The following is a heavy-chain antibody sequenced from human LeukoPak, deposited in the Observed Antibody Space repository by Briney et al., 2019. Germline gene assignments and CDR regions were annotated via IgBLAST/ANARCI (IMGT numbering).Heavy chain of an antibody. Sequence: GGSLRLSCAASGFTVSSNYMSWVRQAPGKGLEWVSVIYSGGSTYYADSVKGRFTISRDNSKNTLYLQMNSLRAEDTAVYYCAKETKLRFLEWPPFDYWGQGTLVTVSS. CDR2: IYSGGST. CDR1: GFTVSSNY. V-gene: IGHV3-66*01. CDR3: AKETKLRFLEWPPFDY. J-gene: IGHJ4*02. D-gene: IGHD3-3*01.